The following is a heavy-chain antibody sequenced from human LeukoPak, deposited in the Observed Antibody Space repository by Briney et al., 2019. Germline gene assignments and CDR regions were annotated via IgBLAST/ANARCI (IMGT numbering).Heavy chain of an antibody. CDR1: GGSISSYH. CDR2: IYYSGST. CDR3: ARGPRDQTWFDP. V-gene: IGHV4-59*01. J-gene: IGHJ5*02. Sequence: SETLSLTCTVSGGSISSYHWNWIWQPPGKGLEWIGYIYYSGSTNYNPSLRSRVTISVDTSKNQFSLKVSSVTAADTAVYYCARGPRDQTWFDPWGQGTRVTVSS.